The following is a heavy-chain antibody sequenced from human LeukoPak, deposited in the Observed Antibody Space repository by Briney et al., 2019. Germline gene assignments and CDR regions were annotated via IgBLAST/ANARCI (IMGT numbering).Heavy chain of an antibody. CDR1: GFTLDDYA. Sequence: PGGSLRLSCAASGFTLDDYAMHWVRQAPGKGLEWVSGISWNSGSIGYADSVKGRFTISRDNAKNSLYLQMNSLRAEDTALYYCAKDPLGELSAFDIWGQGTMVTVSS. CDR2: ISWNSGSI. V-gene: IGHV3-9*01. D-gene: IGHD1-26*01. CDR3: AKDPLGELSAFDI. J-gene: IGHJ3*02.